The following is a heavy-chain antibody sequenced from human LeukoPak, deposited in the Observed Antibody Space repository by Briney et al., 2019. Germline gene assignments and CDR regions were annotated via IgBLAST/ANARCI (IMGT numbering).Heavy chain of an antibody. CDR3: ARGRYSGSYYGVDY. V-gene: IGHV1-3*01. Sequence: GASVKVFCKASGYIFTNFYMHWVRQAPGQRLEWMGWINAGNGNTKYSQKFQGRVTITRDTSASTAYMELSSLRSEDTAVYYCARGRYSGSYYGVDYWGQGTLVTVSS. CDR2: INAGNGNT. CDR1: GYIFTNFY. D-gene: IGHD1-26*01. J-gene: IGHJ4*02.